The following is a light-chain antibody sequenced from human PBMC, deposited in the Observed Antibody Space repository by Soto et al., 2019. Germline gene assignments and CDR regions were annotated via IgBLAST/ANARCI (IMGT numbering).Light chain of an antibody. Sequence: QSALTQPASVSGSPGQSITISCTGTSSDGGDYSHVSWFQQHPGNAPKFIIYEVTKRPSGVSNRFSGSNSGYTAFLTISGLQAEDEADDYCCSYAGIGTWVFGGGTKLTVL. CDR2: EVT. V-gene: IGLV2-23*02. CDR1: SSDGGDYSH. CDR3: CSYAGIGTWV. J-gene: IGLJ3*02.